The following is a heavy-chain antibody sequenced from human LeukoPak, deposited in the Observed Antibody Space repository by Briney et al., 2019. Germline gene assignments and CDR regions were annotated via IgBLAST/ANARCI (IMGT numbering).Heavy chain of an antibody. Sequence: PGGSLRLSCAASGFTFSSYGMHWVRQAPGKGLEWVAVISYDGSNKYYADSVKGRFTISRDNSKNTLYLQMNSLRAEDTAVYYCAKPPGYCSSTSCPWDYWGQGTLVTVSS. D-gene: IGHD2-2*01. V-gene: IGHV3-30*18. CDR1: GFTFSSYG. CDR3: AKPPGYCSSTSCPWDY. CDR2: ISYDGSNK. J-gene: IGHJ4*02.